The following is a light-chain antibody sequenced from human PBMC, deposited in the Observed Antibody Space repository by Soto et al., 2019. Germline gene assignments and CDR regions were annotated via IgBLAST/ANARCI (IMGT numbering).Light chain of an antibody. Sequence: QSALTQPASVSGSPGQSITISCTGTSSDVGAYKYVSWYQQHPDKAPKLMIYEVNNRPSGVSIRFSGSKSGNTASLTISGLQAEDEADYYCSSYTSTSTLVVFGGGTKLTVL. CDR1: SSDVGAYKY. CDR3: SSYTSTSTLVV. CDR2: EVN. J-gene: IGLJ2*01. V-gene: IGLV2-14*01.